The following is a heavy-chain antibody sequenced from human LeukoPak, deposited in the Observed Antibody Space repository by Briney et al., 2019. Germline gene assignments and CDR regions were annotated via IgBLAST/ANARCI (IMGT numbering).Heavy chain of an antibody. J-gene: IGHJ1*01. Sequence: GGSLRLSCAASGFTFDDYAMHWVRQAPGKGLEWVSGISWNSGSIGYADSVKGRFTISRDNAQNSLYLQMNSLRAEDTALYYCAKDRGYCSSTSCDQYFQHWGQGTLVTVSS. CDR3: AKDRGYCSSTSCDQYFQH. CDR1: GFTFDDYA. CDR2: ISWNSGSI. V-gene: IGHV3-9*01. D-gene: IGHD2-2*01.